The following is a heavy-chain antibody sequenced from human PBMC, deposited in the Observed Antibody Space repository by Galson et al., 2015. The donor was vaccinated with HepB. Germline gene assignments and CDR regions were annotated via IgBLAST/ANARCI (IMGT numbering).Heavy chain of an antibody. Sequence: SLRLSCATSGFTFSGSAIPWVRQASGRGLEWVGRIGTKADSYPTAYTASVKGRFTISRDDSRNTAYLQMNRLKTEDTAVHYCIRMGNIAGYSSSWGQGTLVTVS. D-gene: IGHD6-13*01. J-gene: IGHJ4*02. CDR1: GFTFSGSA. CDR2: IGTKADSYPT. V-gene: IGHV3-73*01. CDR3: IRMGNIAGYSSS.